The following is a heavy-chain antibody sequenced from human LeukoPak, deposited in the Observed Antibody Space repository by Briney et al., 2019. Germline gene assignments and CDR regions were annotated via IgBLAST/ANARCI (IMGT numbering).Heavy chain of an antibody. Sequence: GESLKISCKGSGYRFLNYWIGWVRQMPGKGLEYLGIIYPGDSDTRYSPSFQGQVTISADKSINTAYLHWSSLKASDTAMYYRARTPSWGGGNCYFDFGARGPLVTVP. CDR1: GYRFLNYW. CDR2: IYPGDSDT. CDR3: ARTPSWGGGNCYFDF. D-gene: IGHD3-16*01. J-gene: IGHJ4*02. V-gene: IGHV5-51*01.